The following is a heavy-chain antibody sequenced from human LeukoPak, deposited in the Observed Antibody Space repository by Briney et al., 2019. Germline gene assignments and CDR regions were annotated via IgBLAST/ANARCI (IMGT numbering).Heavy chain of an antibody. Sequence: PGRSLRLSCEASGFTFDNYAMHWVRQAPGKGLEWVAVISYDGSNKYYADSVKGRFTISRDNSKNTLYLQMNSLRAEDTAVYYCARSPDSSGYYLQDWGQGTLVTVSS. J-gene: IGHJ4*02. CDR3: ARSPDSSGYYLQD. V-gene: IGHV3-30-3*01. CDR2: ISYDGSNK. CDR1: GFTFDNYA. D-gene: IGHD3-22*01.